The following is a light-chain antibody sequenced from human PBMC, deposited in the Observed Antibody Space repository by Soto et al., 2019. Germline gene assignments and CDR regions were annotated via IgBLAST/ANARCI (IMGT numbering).Light chain of an antibody. CDR1: QSVSSN. CDR2: DAS. V-gene: IGKV3-11*01. J-gene: IGKJ1*01. CDR3: QQRSKWRT. Sequence: EIVMRQSPATLSVSPGERATLSCRASQSVSSNLAWYQQKPGQAPRLLIYDASKRATGIPARFSGSGFGTDYTLTISSLEPEDFAVYYCQQRSKWRTFGQGTKVDI.